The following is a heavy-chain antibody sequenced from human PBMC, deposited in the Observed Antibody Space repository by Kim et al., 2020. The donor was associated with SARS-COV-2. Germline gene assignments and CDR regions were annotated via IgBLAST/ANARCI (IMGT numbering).Heavy chain of an antibody. CDR2: ISWNSGSI. V-gene: IGHV3-9*01. CDR1: GFTFDDYA. D-gene: IGHD6-13*01. Sequence: GGSLRLSCAASGFTFDDYAMHWVRQAPGKGLEWVSGISWNSGSIGYADSVKGRFTISRDNAKNSLYLQMNSLRAEDTALYYCAKDRAEQLAESDAFDIWGQGTMVTVSS. J-gene: IGHJ3*02. CDR3: AKDRAEQLAESDAFDI.